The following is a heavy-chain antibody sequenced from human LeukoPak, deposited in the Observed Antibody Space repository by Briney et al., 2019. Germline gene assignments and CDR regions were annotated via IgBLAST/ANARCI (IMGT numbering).Heavy chain of an antibody. CDR2: IWYDGSNK. D-gene: IGHD5-24*01. J-gene: IGHJ4*02. V-gene: IGHV3-33*01. CDR1: GFTFSSYG. Sequence: GGPLRLSCAASGFTFSSYGMHWVRQAPGKGLEGVAVIWYDGSNKYYADSVKGRFTISRDNSKNTLYLQMTSLRAEDTAVYYCARDSGGGWLQPPGDYWGQGTLVTVSS. CDR3: ARDSGGGWLQPPGDY.